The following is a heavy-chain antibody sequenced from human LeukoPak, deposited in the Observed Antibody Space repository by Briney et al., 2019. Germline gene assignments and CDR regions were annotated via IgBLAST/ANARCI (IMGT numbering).Heavy chain of an antibody. Sequence: GASVKVSCKASGYTFTIYYMHWVRQAPGQGLEWMGIINPSGGSTSYAQKFQGRVTMTRDTSTSTVYMELSSLRSEDTAVYYCARDIGGYYDSSGYYSGTYYFDYWGQGTLVTVSS. CDR2: INPSGGST. J-gene: IGHJ4*02. D-gene: IGHD3-22*01. CDR3: ARDIGGYYDSSGYYSGTYYFDY. V-gene: IGHV1-46*01. CDR1: GYTFTIYY.